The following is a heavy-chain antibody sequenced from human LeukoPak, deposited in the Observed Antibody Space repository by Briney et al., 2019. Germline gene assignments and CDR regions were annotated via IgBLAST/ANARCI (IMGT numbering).Heavy chain of an antibody. J-gene: IGHJ3*02. Sequence: QPGGTLRLSCAASGFTFSSYGMSWVRQAPGKGLEWVSYIRSSSSTIYYAESVKGRFTISRDNAKNSLYLQMNSLRAEDTAVYYCARDDSSGQYQDAFDIWGQGTMVTVSS. CDR2: IRSSSSTI. CDR1: GFTFSSYG. D-gene: IGHD3-22*01. V-gene: IGHV3-48*01. CDR3: ARDDSSGQYQDAFDI.